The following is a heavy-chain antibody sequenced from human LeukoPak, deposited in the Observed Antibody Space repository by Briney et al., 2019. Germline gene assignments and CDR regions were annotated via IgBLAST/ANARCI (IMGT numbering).Heavy chain of an antibody. CDR3: TRDWNDLDY. D-gene: IGHD1-1*01. CDR2: ISYDGSNK. Sequence: GGSLRLSCEASGFTFSSYEMNWVRQAPGKGLEWVAVISYDGSNKYYADSVKGRFTISRDNSRNMLYLQMNSLRAEDTAVYYSTRDWNDLDYWGQRTLVTVSS. V-gene: IGHV3-30*03. J-gene: IGHJ4*02. CDR1: GFTFSSYE.